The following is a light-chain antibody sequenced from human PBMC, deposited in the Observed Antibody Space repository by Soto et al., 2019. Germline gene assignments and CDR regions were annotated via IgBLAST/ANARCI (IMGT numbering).Light chain of an antibody. Sequence: QSVLTQPPSASGTPGQRVTISCSGSSSNIGSNTVNWYQQLPGTAPKLLIYSNNQRPSGVPDRFSGSKSVTSASLAISGLQSEDEADYYCAAWDDRLNGWVFGGGTKLTVL. J-gene: IGLJ3*02. CDR3: AAWDDRLNGWV. V-gene: IGLV1-44*01. CDR1: SSNIGSNT. CDR2: SNN.